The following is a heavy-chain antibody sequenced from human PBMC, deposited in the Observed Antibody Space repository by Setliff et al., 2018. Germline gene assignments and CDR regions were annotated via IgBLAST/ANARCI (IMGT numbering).Heavy chain of an antibody. CDR2: ISHGVST. CDR1: GASVTSFDYY. CDR3: ARTHCTTTSCFYFHY. J-gene: IGHJ4*02. V-gene: IGHV4-30-4*01. D-gene: IGHD2-2*01. Sequence: SETLSLTCTVSGASVTSFDYYWSWIRQPPGKGLEYIGHISHGVSTSYSPSLKSRLSISADTSKNQFSLKLTSVTAADTAVYYCARTHCTTTSCFYFHYWGQGTVVNRLL.